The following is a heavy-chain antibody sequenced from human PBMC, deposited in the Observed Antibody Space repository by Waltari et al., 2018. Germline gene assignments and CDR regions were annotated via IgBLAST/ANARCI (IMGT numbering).Heavy chain of an antibody. CDR1: GGPTSSHY. CDR2: IYYSGST. CDR3: ARDAYYDSSGYYWAFDY. D-gene: IGHD3-22*01. V-gene: IGHV4-59*11. J-gene: IGHJ4*02. Sequence: QVQLQESGPGPVKPSETLSLTCTVSGGPTSSHYWSCTRQPPGKGLEWIGYIYYSGSTNYNPSLKSRVTISVDTSKNQFSLKLSSVTAADTAVYYCARDAYYDSSGYYWAFDYWGQGTLVTVSS.